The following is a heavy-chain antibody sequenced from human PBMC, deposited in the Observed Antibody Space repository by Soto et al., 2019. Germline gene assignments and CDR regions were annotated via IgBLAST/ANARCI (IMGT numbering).Heavy chain of an antibody. D-gene: IGHD5-12*01. J-gene: IGHJ4*02. CDR2: IYYSGST. CDR3: AAQRWLQLGPFDY. Sequence: NPSETLSLTCTVSGGSISSYYWSWIRQPPGKGLEWIGYIYYSGSTNYNPSLKSRVTISVDTSKNQFSLKLSSVTAADTAVYYCAAQRWLQLGPFDYWGQGTLVTVSS. CDR1: GGSISSYY. V-gene: IGHV4-59*01.